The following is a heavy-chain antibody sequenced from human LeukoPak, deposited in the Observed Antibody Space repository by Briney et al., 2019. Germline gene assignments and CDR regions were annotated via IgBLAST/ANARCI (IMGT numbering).Heavy chain of an antibody. V-gene: IGHV1-24*01. CDR3: ATSRIHYDSSGYTDNDPIMDV. CDR1: GYTLTELS. CDR2: FDPEDGET. D-gene: IGHD3-22*01. J-gene: IGHJ6*02. Sequence: ASVKVSCKVSGYTLTELSMHWVRQAPGKGLEWMGGFDPEDGETIYAQKFQGRVTMTEDTSTDTAYMELSSLRSEDTAVYYCATSRIHYDSSGYTDNDPIMDVWGQGTTVTVSS.